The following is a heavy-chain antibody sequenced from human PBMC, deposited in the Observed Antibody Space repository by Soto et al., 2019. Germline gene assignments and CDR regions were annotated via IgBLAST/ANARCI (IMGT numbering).Heavy chain of an antibody. CDR1: GFTFSSYW. V-gene: IGHV3-7*01. Sequence: VGSLRLSCAASGFTFSSYWMSWVRQAPGKGLEWVANIKQDGSEKYYVDSVKGRFTISRDNAKNSLYLQMNSLRAEDTAVYYCARAVVADAFDIWGQGTMVTVSS. CDR3: ARAVVADAFDI. J-gene: IGHJ3*02. D-gene: IGHD2-21*01. CDR2: IKQDGSEK.